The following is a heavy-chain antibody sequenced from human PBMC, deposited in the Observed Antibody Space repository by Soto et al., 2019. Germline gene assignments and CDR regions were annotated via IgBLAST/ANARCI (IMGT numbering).Heavy chain of an antibody. V-gene: IGHV3-23*01. CDR1: GFTFSSYA. D-gene: IGHD1-26*01. Sequence: GGSLRLSCAASGFTFSSYAMSWVRQAPGKGLEWVSAISGSGGSTYYADSVKGRFTISRDNSKNTLYLQMNSLRAEDTAVYYCAKDREEEWERMGAFDIWGQGTMVTVSS. J-gene: IGHJ3*02. CDR2: ISGSGGST. CDR3: AKDREEEWERMGAFDI.